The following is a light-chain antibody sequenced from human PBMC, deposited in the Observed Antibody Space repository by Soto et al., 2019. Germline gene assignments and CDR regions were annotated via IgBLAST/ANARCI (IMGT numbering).Light chain of an antibody. CDR2: GAS. CDR1: QSVNSDY. Sequence: DSVLTQSPGTLSLSPGERATLSCRASQSVNSDYLAWYQQKPGQAPRLRIYGASSRATGIPVKFSGSGSGTDFTLAISRLEPDDFAMKYVRQYGSSPRTVGQGPKVEI. CDR3: RQYGSSPRT. V-gene: IGKV3-20*01. J-gene: IGKJ1*01.